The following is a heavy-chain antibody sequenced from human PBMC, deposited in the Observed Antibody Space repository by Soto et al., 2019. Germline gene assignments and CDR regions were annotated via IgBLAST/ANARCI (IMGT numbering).Heavy chain of an antibody. V-gene: IGHV3-30*18. Sequence: QVQLVESGGGVVQPGRSLRLSCVASGFTFSNYGMHWVRQAPGKGLEWVAVISFDGGYKDFADSVKGRFTISRDNSKNTLYLQMDSLRPEDTAVYYCAKAENKYVGSGAFDYWGQGSLVSVSS. CDR2: ISFDGGYK. CDR3: AKAENKYVGSGAFDY. D-gene: IGHD3-10*01. CDR1: GFTFSNYG. J-gene: IGHJ4*02.